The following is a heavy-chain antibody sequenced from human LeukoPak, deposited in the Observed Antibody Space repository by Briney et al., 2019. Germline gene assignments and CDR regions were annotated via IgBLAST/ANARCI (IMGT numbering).Heavy chain of an antibody. V-gene: IGHV3-21*01. J-gene: IGHJ4*02. D-gene: IGHD3-10*01. CDR3: ARGAKYYYGSGSYLNY. CDR1: GFTFSSYN. CDR2: IGITGDYI. Sequence: GGSLRLSCEVSGFTFSSYNMNWVRQAPGKGLEWVSSIGITGDYIYYADSVTGRFTISRDNAKNSLYLQMNSLRAEDTAVYYCARGAKYYYGSGSYLNYWGQGTLVTVSS.